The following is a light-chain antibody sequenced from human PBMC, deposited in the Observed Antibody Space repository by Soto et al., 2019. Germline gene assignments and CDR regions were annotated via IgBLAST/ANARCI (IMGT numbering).Light chain of an antibody. CDR3: QQNFSIPIT. V-gene: IGKV1-39*01. CDR1: QSISTY. CDR2: AAS. J-gene: IGKJ5*01. Sequence: DIQMTQSPSSLSASVGDRVTITCRASQSISTYLNWYHQNPGKAPDLLIYAASSLKSGVPSRFSGSGSGTHFTLTITGLQPADFATYYCQQNFSIPITFGQGTRLEIK.